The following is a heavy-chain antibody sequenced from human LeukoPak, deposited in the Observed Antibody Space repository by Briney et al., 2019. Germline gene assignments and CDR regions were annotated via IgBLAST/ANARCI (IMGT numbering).Heavy chain of an antibody. Sequence: SETLSLTCAVYGGSFSGYYWSWIRQPPGKGLEWIGEINHSGSTNYNPSLKSRVTISVDTSKNQFSLKLSSVTAADTAVYYCATRSLPAGMRGVYWGQGTLVTVSS. CDR1: GGSFSGYY. V-gene: IGHV4-34*01. J-gene: IGHJ4*02. D-gene: IGHD2-2*01. CDR3: ATRSLPAGMRGVY. CDR2: INHSGST.